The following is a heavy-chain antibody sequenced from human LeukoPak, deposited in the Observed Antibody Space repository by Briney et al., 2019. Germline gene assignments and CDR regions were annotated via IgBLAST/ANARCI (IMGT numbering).Heavy chain of an antibody. CDR3: ARAVGATYFDY. CDR2: INPNSGGT. CDR1: GHTFTDYY. Sequence: VQDCSKVYGHTFTDYYISRVRQYHEQRLEWMGWINPNSGGTNYAQKFQGRVTMTRDTSISTAYMELSRLRSDDTAVYYCARAVGATYFDYWGQGTLVTVSS. V-gene: IGHV1-2*02. J-gene: IGHJ4*02. D-gene: IGHD1-26*01.